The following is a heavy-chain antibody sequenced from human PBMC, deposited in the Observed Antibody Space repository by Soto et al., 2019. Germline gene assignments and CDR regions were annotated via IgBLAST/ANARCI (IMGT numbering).Heavy chain of an antibody. Sequence: ASVKVSCKVSGYTLTELSMQWVRQAPGKGLEWMGGFDPEDGETIYAQKFQGRVTMTEDTSTDTAYMELSSLRSEDTAVYYCATEYVAGTRGVVRWFDPWGQGTLVTVSS. CDR2: FDPEDGET. CDR3: ATEYVAGTRGVVRWFDP. J-gene: IGHJ5*02. V-gene: IGHV1-24*01. D-gene: IGHD6-19*01. CDR1: GYTLTELS.